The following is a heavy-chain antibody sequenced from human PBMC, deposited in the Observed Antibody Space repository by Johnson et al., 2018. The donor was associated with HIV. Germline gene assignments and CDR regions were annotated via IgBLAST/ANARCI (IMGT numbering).Heavy chain of an antibody. D-gene: IGHD3-3*01. V-gene: IGHV3-13*01. CDR3: ARGVPFGVVRLGYRAFDI. CDR1: GFTFSSYG. J-gene: IGHJ3*02. CDR2: IGTAGDT. Sequence: VLLVESGGGVVQPGRSLRLSCAASGFTFSSYGMHWVRQATGKVLEWVSAIGTAGDTYYPGSVKGRLPLSRENAQNSLYLQMNSLRAGDTAVYYCARGVPFGVVRLGYRAFDIWGQGTMVTVSS.